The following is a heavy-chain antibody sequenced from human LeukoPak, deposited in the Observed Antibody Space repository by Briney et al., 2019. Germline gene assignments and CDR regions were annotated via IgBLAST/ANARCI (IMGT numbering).Heavy chain of an antibody. CDR1: GYTFTSYD. Sequence: ASVNVSCNASGYTFTSYDINWGRHATGPGQERMGCINPNSGGPNYAQKFPGRVTITSATSISITNMELNRLRPNATDVYYCACETMVRGDPDYWGQGTLVTVSS. CDR3: ACETMVRGDPDY. V-gene: IGHV1-2*02. D-gene: IGHD3-10*01. CDR2: INPNSGGP. J-gene: IGHJ4*02.